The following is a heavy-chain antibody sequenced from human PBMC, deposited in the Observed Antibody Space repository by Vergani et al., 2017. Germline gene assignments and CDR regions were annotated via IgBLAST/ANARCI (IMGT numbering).Heavy chain of an antibody. J-gene: IGHJ4*02. CDR2: IYYSGST. V-gene: IGHV4-61*10. CDR1: GGSVSSGSYY. Sequence: QVQLQESGPGLVKPSETLSLTCTVSGGSVSSGSYYWSWIRQPAGKGLEWIGYIYYSGSTNYNPSLKSRVTISVDTSKNQFSLKLSSVTAADTAVYYCARGSRMTTGPYYFDYWGQGTLVTVSS. CDR3: ARGSRMTTGPYYFDY. D-gene: IGHD4-11*01.